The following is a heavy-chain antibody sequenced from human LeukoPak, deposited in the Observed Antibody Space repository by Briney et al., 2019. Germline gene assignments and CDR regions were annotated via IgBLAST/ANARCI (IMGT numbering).Heavy chain of an antibody. V-gene: IGHV4-39*07. Sequence: KASETLSLTCTVSGGSISSSSYYWGWIRQPPGKGLEWIGSIYYSGSTYYNPSLKSRVTISVDTSKNQFSLKLSSVTAADTAVYYCARRRNYYDSSGYYQSDFDYWGQGTLVTVSS. CDR1: GGSISSSSYY. J-gene: IGHJ4*02. CDR3: ARRRNYYDSSGYYQSDFDY. CDR2: IYYSGST. D-gene: IGHD3-22*01.